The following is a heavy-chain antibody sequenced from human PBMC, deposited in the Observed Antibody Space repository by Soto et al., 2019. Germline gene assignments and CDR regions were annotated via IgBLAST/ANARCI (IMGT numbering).Heavy chain of an antibody. CDR1: GGSISSTFYY. CDR2: ISNSGST. CDR3: ATESGSTYGYFDH. J-gene: IGHJ4*02. V-gene: IGHV4-30-4*08. D-gene: IGHD5-18*01. Sequence: ASETLSLTCTVSGGSISSTFYYWVWIRQPPGKGLEWIGYISNSGSTGYNPSLKTRLSMSVDRSKNQFTLRLTSVTAADTAVYFCATESGSTYGYFDHWGQGTQVTVSS.